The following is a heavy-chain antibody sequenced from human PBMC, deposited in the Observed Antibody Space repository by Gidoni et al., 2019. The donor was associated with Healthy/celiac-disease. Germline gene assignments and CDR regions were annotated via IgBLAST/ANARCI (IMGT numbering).Heavy chain of an antibody. D-gene: IGHD3-3*01. CDR2: MNPNSGNA. Sequence: QVQLVQSGAEAQKPGASVKASCKASGYTFTSYDINWVRQATGQGLEWRGWMNPNSGNAGYAQKFQGRVTMTRNTSISTAYMEMSSLRSEATAVYYCARETQWFFGVVYNYYGMDVWGQGTTVTVSS. CDR3: ARETQWFFGVVYNYYGMDV. CDR1: GYTFTSYD. J-gene: IGHJ6*02. V-gene: IGHV1-8*02.